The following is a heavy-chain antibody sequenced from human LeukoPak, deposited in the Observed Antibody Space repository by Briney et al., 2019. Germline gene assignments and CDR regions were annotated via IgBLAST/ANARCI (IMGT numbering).Heavy chain of an antibody. CDR2: ISGSGGST. CDR3: AKGLFYVNLDY. J-gene: IGHJ4*02. Sequence: GGSLRLSCAVSGFTFSDYYMSWIRQAPGKGLEWVSAISGSGGSTYYADSVKGRFTISRDNSKNTLYLQMNSLRAEDTAVYYCAKGLFYVNLDYWGQGTLVTVSS. D-gene: IGHD5/OR15-5a*01. V-gene: IGHV3-23*01. CDR1: GFTFSDYY.